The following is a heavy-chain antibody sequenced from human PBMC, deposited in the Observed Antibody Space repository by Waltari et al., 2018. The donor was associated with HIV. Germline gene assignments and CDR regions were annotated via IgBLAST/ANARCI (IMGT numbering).Heavy chain of an antibody. Sequence: EVQLVESGGGLVQPGGSLRLSCAASGFISRSYGVNWVRQAPGKGLEWVSYMSRSGNTKYYADSVKGRFTIFRDNAKSSLYLQMNSLRDEDTAVYYCARDPEWLVEGGDYWGQGTLVTVSS. V-gene: IGHV3-48*02. J-gene: IGHJ4*02. D-gene: IGHD6-19*01. CDR1: GFISRSYG. CDR2: MSRSGNTK. CDR3: ARDPEWLVEGGDY.